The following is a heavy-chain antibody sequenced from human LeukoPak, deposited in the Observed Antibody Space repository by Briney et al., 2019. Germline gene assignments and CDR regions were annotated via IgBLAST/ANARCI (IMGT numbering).Heavy chain of an antibody. CDR3: ARDEALLWFGEPLLGGNWFDP. V-gene: IGHV1-18*01. CDR2: ISAYNGNT. Sequence: GASVKVSCKASGYTFTSYGISWVRQAPGQGLEWMGWISAYNGNTNYAQKLQGRVTMTTDTSTSTAYMELRSLRSDDTVVYYCARDEALLWFGEPLLGGNWFDPWGQGTLVTVSS. CDR1: GYTFTSYG. D-gene: IGHD3-10*01. J-gene: IGHJ5*02.